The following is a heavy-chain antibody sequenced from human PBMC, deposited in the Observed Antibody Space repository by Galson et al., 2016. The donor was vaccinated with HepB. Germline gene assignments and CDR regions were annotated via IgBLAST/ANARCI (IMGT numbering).Heavy chain of an antibody. CDR3: TRIRGGELGAFDL. Sequence: PALVKPTQTLTLTCTLSGFSLSTRTMRVSWIRQPPGKALEWLARIDWDDGTFYNSSLNTRLTISKDTSKNQVVLAMTNMDPLSTATYYCTRIRGGELGAFDLWGQGTMVTVSS. V-gene: IGHV2-70*04. D-gene: IGHD1-7*01. CDR2: IDWDDGT. J-gene: IGHJ3*01. CDR1: GFSLSTRTMR.